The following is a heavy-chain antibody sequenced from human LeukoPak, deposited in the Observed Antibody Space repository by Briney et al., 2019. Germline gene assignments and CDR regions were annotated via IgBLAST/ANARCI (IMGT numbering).Heavy chain of an antibody. J-gene: IGHJ6*02. D-gene: IGHD3-10*01. CDR3: ARAAHTTYVLGRYYYYAMDV. CDR1: GFTFSSYT. Sequence: PGGSLRLSCAASGFTFSSYTMDWVRQAPGKGLEWVARISYAGSNNYYADSVKGRFTISSDNPKNTLYLQIDSLRAEDTAVYYCARAAHTTYVLGRYYYYAMDVWGQGTTVTVSS. CDR2: ISYAGSNN. V-gene: IGHV3-30-3*01.